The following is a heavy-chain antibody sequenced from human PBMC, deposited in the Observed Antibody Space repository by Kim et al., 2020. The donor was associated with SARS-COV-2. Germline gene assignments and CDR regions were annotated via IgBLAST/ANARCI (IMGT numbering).Heavy chain of an antibody. J-gene: IGHJ4*02. D-gene: IGHD5-12*01. CDR3: AKALSGYSGYDWDFDY. V-gene: IGHV3-9*01. Sequence: SVKGRFTISRDNARNSLYLQMNSLRAEDTALYYCAKALSGYSGYDWDFDYWGQGTLVTVSS.